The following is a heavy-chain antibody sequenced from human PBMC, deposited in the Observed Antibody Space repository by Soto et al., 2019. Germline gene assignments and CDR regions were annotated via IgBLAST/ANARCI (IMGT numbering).Heavy chain of an antibody. J-gene: IGHJ4*02. CDR1: GASFSVYY. CDR3: ARGRRPLYDYVWGSYRLKADYFDY. D-gene: IGHD3-16*02. V-gene: IGHV4-34*01. CDR2: INHSGST. Sequence: ESLSLACAVYGASFSVYYWSWIRQPPGKGLEWIGGINHSGSTNYNPSLKSRVTISVDTSKNQFSLKLSSVTAADTAVYYCARGRRPLYDYVWGSYRLKADYFDYWGQGTLVTVYS.